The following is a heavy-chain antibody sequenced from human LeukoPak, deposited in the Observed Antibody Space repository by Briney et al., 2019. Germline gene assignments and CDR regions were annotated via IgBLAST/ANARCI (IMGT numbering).Heavy chain of an antibody. Sequence: GGSLRLSCAAFGFPLSSYAMSWVRQAPGKGLEWVSATSSSDAGTYHADSVRGRFTISRDNSKNTLYLQMNSLRAEDTAVYYCAKDSSHSYYGSGSYYYWGQGTLVTVSS. D-gene: IGHD3-10*01. CDR2: TSSSDAGT. CDR1: GFPLSSYA. V-gene: IGHV3-23*01. CDR3: AKDSSHSYYGSGSYYY. J-gene: IGHJ4*02.